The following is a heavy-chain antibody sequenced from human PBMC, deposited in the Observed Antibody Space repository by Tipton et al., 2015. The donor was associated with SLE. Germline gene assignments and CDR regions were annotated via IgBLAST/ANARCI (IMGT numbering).Heavy chain of an antibody. Sequence: SLRLSCAASGFTFSSYSMNWVRQAPGKGLEWVSSISSSSSYIYYADSVKGRFTISRDNAKNSLYLQMNSLRAEDTAVYYCARGVIEGEAAGTGAFDIWGQGTMVTVSS. CDR2: ISSSSSYI. D-gene: IGHD6-13*01. J-gene: IGHJ3*02. V-gene: IGHV3-21*01. CDR3: ARGVIEGEAAGTGAFDI. CDR1: GFTFSSYS.